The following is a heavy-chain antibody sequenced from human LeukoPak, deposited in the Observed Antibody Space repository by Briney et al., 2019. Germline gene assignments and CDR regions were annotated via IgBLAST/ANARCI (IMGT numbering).Heavy chain of an antibody. D-gene: IGHD3-22*01. CDR1: GFTFSSYA. CDR3: ARDVPYYYESSGYYSLGFDI. Sequence: GGSLRLSCAASGFTFSSYAMSWVRQAPGKGLEWVSSISSSSSHIYYADSVKGRFTISRDNAKNSLYLQMNSLRAEDTAVYYCARDVPYYYESSGYYSLGFDIWGQGTMVTVSS. J-gene: IGHJ3*02. V-gene: IGHV3-21*01. CDR2: ISSSSSHI.